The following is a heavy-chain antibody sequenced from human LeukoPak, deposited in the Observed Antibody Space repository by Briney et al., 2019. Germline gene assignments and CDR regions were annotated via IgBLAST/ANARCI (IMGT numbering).Heavy chain of an antibody. D-gene: IGHD4-17*01. CDR1: GYSISSGYY. V-gene: IGHV4-38-2*02. CDR2: ISSSGNT. Sequence: SETLSLTCSVSGYSISSGYYWGWIRQPPGKRLEWVGSISSSGNTYYNPTLKSRVTISVDTSKNQFSLNLTSVTAADTAIYYCGRNGYYSADYWGQGTLVTVSS. CDR3: GRNGYYSADY. J-gene: IGHJ4*02.